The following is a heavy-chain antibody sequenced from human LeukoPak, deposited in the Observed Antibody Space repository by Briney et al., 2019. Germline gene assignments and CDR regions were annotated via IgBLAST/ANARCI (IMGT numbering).Heavy chain of an antibody. CDR1: GFTFTSSA. V-gene: IGHV1-58*01. Sequence: TSVKVSCKASGFTFTSSAVQWVRQARGQRLEWIGWIVVGSGDTNSAQKFQERVTITRDMSTRTAYMELSSLRSEDTAVYYCAALWFGELLKGTTFDYWGQGTLVTVSS. J-gene: IGHJ4*02. CDR2: IVVGSGDT. CDR3: AALWFGELLKGTTFDY. D-gene: IGHD3-10*01.